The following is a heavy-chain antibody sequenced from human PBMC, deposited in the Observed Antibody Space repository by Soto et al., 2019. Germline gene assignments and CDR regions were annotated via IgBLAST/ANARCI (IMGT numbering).Heavy chain of an antibody. Sequence: GSLRLSGAASGFTFSSYAMSWVRQAPGKGLEWVSAISGSGGSTYCADSVKGRFTISRDNSKNTLYLQMNSLRAEDTAVYYCAKGGAAAEDYYYYGMDVWGQGTTVTVSS. CDR2: ISGSGGST. CDR3: AKGGAAAEDYYYYGMDV. J-gene: IGHJ6*02. V-gene: IGHV3-23*01. CDR1: GFTFSSYA. D-gene: IGHD6-13*01.